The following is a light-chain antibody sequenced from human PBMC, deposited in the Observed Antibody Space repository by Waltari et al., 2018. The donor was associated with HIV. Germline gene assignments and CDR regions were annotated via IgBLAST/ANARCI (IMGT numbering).Light chain of an antibody. CDR3: SSYAGSNNFGV. V-gene: IGLV2-8*01. Sequence: QSALTQPHSASGSPGQSVTISCTGTSSDVGGYNYVPWYQPHPGKAPKLMIYEVSSRPSGVPDRFSGSKAGNTASLTVSGLQAEDEADYYCSSYAGSNNFGVFGGGTKLTVL. CDR2: EVS. CDR1: SSDVGGYNY. J-gene: IGLJ2*01.